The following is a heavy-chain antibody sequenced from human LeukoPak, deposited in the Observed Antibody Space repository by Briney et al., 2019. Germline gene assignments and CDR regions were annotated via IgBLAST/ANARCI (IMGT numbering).Heavy chain of an antibody. J-gene: IGHJ6*03. Sequence: GASVKVSCKVSGYTLTELSMHWVRQAPGQGLEWMGWINPNSGGTNYAQKFQGRVTMTRDTSISTAYMELSRLRSDDTAVYYCARGPRYCSSTSCSEYYYMDVWGKGTTVTVSS. CDR1: GYTLTELS. CDR2: INPNSGGT. V-gene: IGHV1-2*02. CDR3: ARGPRYCSSTSCSEYYYMDV. D-gene: IGHD2-2*01.